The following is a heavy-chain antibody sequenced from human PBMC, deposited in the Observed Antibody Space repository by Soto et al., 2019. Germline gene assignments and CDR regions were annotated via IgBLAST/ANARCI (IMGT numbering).Heavy chain of an antibody. V-gene: IGHV3-15*07. Sequence: NPGGSLRLSCAASGFTFSNAWMNWVRQAPGKGLEWVGRIKSKTDGGTTDYAAPVKGRFTISRDDSKNTLYLQMNSLKTEDTAVYYCTTDPATRIVVVPAAKWEGYGMDVWGQGTTVTVSS. J-gene: IGHJ6*02. CDR1: GFTFSNAW. CDR3: TTDPATRIVVVPAAKWEGYGMDV. CDR2: IKSKTDGGTT. D-gene: IGHD2-2*01.